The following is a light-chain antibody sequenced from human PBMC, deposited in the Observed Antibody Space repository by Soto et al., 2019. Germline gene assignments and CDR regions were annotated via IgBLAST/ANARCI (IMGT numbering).Light chain of an antibody. CDR2: GAS. CDR3: QQSAT. Sequence: ENVFTQSPGTLSLSPGERATLSCRASQSVSSSYLAWYQQKPGQAPRLLIYGASSRATGIPERFSGSGSGTDFTLTISRLEPEDVAVYYCQQSATVGTVTKGDIK. V-gene: IGKV3-20*01. CDR1: QSVSSSY. J-gene: IGKJ3*01.